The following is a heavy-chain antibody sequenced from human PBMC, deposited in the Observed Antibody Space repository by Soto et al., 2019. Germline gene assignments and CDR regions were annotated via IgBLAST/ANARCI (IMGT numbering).Heavy chain of an antibody. V-gene: IGHV3-72*01. D-gene: IGHD1-26*01. J-gene: IGHJ4*02. CDR1: GFTFSDHY. CDR3: ATSGPNSAGRRFDY. Sequence: EVQLVDYGGALVQPGGSLRLSCAASGFTFSDHYMDWVRQAPGRGLEWIARVRNKGQRYTTEYATAVKGRFTISRDDSKNSLYLQMNSLKTEDTAVYYCATSGPNSAGRRFDYWGKGTLVTVSS. CDR2: VRNKGQRYTT.